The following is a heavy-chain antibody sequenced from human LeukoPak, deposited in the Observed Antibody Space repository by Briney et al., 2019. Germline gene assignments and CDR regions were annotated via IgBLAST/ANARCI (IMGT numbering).Heavy chain of an antibody. Sequence: SVRVSFTASVGTFIIYAISWVRQAPGQGLEWMGGIIPIFGTANYAQKFQGRVTITADKSTSTAYMELSSLRSEDTAVYYCVRAGDGNNANDCWGQGTLVTVSS. CDR1: VGTFIIYA. V-gene: IGHV1-69*06. CDR3: VRAGDGNNANDC. D-gene: IGHD5-24*01. J-gene: IGHJ4*02. CDR2: IIPIFGTA.